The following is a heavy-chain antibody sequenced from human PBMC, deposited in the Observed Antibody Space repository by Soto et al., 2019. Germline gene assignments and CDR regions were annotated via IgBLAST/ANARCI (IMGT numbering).Heavy chain of an antibody. CDR2: ISAYNGNT. D-gene: IGHD3-22*01. V-gene: IGHV1-18*01. J-gene: IGHJ6*02. CDR1: GYTFTSYG. CDR3: ARDQDDSSGYYYLYYYYYGMDV. Sequence: ASVKVSCKASGYTFTSYGISWVRQAPGQGLEWMGWISAYNGNTNYAQKLQGRVTMTTDTSTSTAYMELRSLRSDDTAVYYCARDQDDSSGYYYLYYYYYGMDVWGQGTTVTVS.